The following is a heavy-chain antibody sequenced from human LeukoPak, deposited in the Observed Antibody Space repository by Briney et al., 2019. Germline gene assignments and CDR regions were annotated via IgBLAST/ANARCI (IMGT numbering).Heavy chain of an antibody. D-gene: IGHD3-9*01. V-gene: IGHV4-59*01. CDR1: GGSISSYY. Sequence: SETLSLTFTVSGGSISSYYWSWIRQPPGKGLEWIGYIYYTGSTNYNPSLKSRVTISVDASKNQFSLKLSSVTAADTAVYYCARSPRLGPFDYWGQGTLVTVSS. CDR2: IYYTGST. CDR3: ARSPRLGPFDY. J-gene: IGHJ4*02.